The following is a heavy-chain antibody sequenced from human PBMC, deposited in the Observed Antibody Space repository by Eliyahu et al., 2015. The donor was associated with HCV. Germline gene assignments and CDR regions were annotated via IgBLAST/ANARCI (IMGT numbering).Heavy chain of an antibody. D-gene: IGHD3-22*01. CDR1: GFXXXXDG. J-gene: IGHJ3*02. V-gene: IGHV3-30*18. CDR2: ISYAGSNK. Sequence: QVQLVESGGGVVQPGRSXRXSCAAXGFXXXXDGMPWGRQAPGKGLEWVAVISYAGSNKYYADSVKGRFTISRDSSKNTLYLQMDSLRAEDTAVYYCAKGDYYDTGVDAFDIWGQGTMVTVSS. CDR3: AKGDYYDTGVDAFDI.